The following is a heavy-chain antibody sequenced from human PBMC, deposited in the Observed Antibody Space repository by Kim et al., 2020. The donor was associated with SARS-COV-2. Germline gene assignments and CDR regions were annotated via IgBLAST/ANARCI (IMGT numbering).Heavy chain of an antibody. J-gene: IGHJ4*02. CDR3: ARQPSLASRWIDH. V-gene: IGHV1-69*02. D-gene: IGHD6-6*01. CDR2: IIPILGIA. CDR1: GGTFSSYS. Sequence: SVKVSCKTSGGTFSSYSINWVRQAPGQGLEWMGRIIPILGIANYAQKFQGRVAITADKSTTTAYMELSSLRSEDTAIYYCARQPSLASRWIDHWGQGTLVTVSS.